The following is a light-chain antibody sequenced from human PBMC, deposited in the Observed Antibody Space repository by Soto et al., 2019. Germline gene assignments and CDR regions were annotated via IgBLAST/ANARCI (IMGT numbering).Light chain of an antibody. J-gene: IGLJ1*01. Sequence: QSALTQPTSVSGSTGQSITISCTGTSSDIGAYNSVSWYQQHPGKAPKLMIYEVSNRPSGVSNRFSASKSGNTASLTISGLQAEDEADYYCSSRTTSNPYVFGTGTKLTVL. CDR3: SSRTTSNPYV. V-gene: IGLV2-14*01. CDR2: EVS. CDR1: SSDIGAYNS.